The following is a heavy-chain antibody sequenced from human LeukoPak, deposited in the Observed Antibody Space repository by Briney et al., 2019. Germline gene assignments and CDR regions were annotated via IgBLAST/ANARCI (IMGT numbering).Heavy chain of an antibody. Sequence: GESLRLSCAASGFTFGSYAMSWVRQTPGKSLEWVSIITNGGGTTYYADSVRGRFTISRDNSKNMLHLQMNSLGVEDTAVYYCTKRGAYYVDYWGRGIPVTVPS. J-gene: IGHJ4*02. CDR3: TKRGAYYVDY. CDR2: ITNGGGTT. V-gene: IGHV3-23*01. CDR1: GFTFGSYA. D-gene: IGHD3-16*01.